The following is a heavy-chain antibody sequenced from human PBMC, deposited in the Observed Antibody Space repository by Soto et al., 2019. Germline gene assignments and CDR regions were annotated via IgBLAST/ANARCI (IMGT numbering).Heavy chain of an antibody. J-gene: IGHJ4*02. CDR3: AKDKPGTTSFDY. CDR2: INDRGDTT. D-gene: IGHD1-1*01. V-gene: IGHV3-23*01. Sequence: LRLSCAASGFIINRDALSWVRQAPGKGLEWVAAINDRGDTTHYADSVKGRSTISRDTSKNTLYLQMNTLRAEDTAVYYCAKDKPGTTSFDYWGRGTLVTVSS. CDR1: GFIINRDA.